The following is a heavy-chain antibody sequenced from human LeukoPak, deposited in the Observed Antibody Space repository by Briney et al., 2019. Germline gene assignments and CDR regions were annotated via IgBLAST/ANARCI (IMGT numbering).Heavy chain of an antibody. CDR2: IYTSGST. CDR3: ARARSGWNERYYFDY. CDR1: GGSIRSYY. J-gene: IGHJ4*02. Sequence: SETLSLTCTVSGGSIRSYYWSWIRQPAGKGLEWIGRIYTSGSTNYNPSLKSRVTMSVDASKSQFSLKLSSVTAADTAVYYCARARSGWNERYYFDYWGQGTLVTVSS. D-gene: IGHD6-19*01. V-gene: IGHV4-4*07.